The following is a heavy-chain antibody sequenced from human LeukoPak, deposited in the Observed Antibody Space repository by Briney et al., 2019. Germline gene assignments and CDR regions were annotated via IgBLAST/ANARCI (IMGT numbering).Heavy chain of an antibody. CDR1: GGTFSSYA. V-gene: IGHV1-69*13. Sequence: GASVKVSCKASGGTFSSYAISWVRQAPGQGLEWMGGIIPIFGTANYAQKFQGRVTITADESTSTAYMELSSLRSEDTAVYYCARWADPPSLYCYYGMDVWGQGTTVTVSS. CDR3: ARWADPPSLYCYYGMDV. J-gene: IGHJ6*02. CDR2: IIPIFGTA.